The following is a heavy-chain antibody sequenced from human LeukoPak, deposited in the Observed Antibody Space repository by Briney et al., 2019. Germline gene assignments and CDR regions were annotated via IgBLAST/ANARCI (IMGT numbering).Heavy chain of an antibody. J-gene: IGHJ3*02. CDR1: GYTFTSYG. V-gene: IGHV1-18*01. Sequence: ASVKVSCKASGYTFTSYGISWVRQAPGQGLEWMGWISAYNGNTNYAQKLQGRVTMTTDTSTSTAYMELRSLRSDDTAVYYCARVGLRITMIVVVISAFDSWGQGTMVTVSS. CDR3: ARVGLRITMIVVVISAFDS. CDR2: ISAYNGNT. D-gene: IGHD3-22*01.